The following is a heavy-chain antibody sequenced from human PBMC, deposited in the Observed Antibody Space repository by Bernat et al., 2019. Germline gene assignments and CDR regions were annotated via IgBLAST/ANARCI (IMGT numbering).Heavy chain of an antibody. CDR3: ASVGGPPYDFWSGYYTNYYYYMDV. D-gene: IGHD3-3*01. CDR1: GYTFTSYG. Sequence: QVQLVQSGAEVKKPGASVKVSCKASGYTFTSYGISWVRQAPGQGLEWMGWISAYNGNTNYAQKLQGRVTMTTDTSTSTAYMELRSLRSDDTAVYYCASVGGPPYDFWSGYYTNYYYYMDVWGKGTTVTVSS. V-gene: IGHV1-18*01. J-gene: IGHJ6*03. CDR2: ISAYNGNT.